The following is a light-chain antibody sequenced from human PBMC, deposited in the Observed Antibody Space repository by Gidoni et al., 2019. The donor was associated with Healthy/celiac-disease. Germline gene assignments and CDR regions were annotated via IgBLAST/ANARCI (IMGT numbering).Light chain of an antibody. CDR1: QGISSS. Sequence: AFQLTQSPSSLSAAVGDRVTITCRASQGISSSLALYQQNPGKAPKLLIYDASSLESGVPYRVSGSGSGTDFTLTISSLQPEDFATYYCQQLLTFGPGTKVEIK. CDR3: QQLLT. CDR2: DAS. V-gene: IGKV1-13*02. J-gene: IGKJ3*01.